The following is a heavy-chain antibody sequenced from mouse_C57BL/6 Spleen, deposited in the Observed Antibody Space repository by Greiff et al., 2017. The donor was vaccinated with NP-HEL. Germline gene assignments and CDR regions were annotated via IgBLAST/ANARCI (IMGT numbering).Heavy chain of an antibody. V-gene: IGHV1-69*01. CDR2: IDPSDSYT. J-gene: IGHJ2*01. Sequence: VQLQQPGAELVMPGASVKLSCKASGYTFTSYWMHWVKQRPGQGLEWIGEIDPSDSYTNYNQKFKGKSTLTVDKSSSTAYMQLSSLTSEDSAVYYCARRYDYDGPSFDYWGQGTTLTVSS. CDR1: GYTFTSYW. D-gene: IGHD2-4*01. CDR3: ARRYDYDGPSFDY.